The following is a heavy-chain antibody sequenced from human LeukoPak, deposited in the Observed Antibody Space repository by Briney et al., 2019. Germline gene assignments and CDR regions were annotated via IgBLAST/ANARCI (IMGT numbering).Heavy chain of an antibody. J-gene: IGHJ5*02. V-gene: IGHV3-23*01. D-gene: IGHD3-22*01. Sequence: GRSLRLSCAASGVTFSSYAMSWVRQAPGKGLEWVSAISGSGGSTYYADSVEGRFTISRDNSKNTLYLQMNSLRAEDTAVYYCAKNPYDSSGYYHNWFDPWGQGTLVTVSS. CDR1: GVTFSSYA. CDR2: ISGSGGST. CDR3: AKNPYDSSGYYHNWFDP.